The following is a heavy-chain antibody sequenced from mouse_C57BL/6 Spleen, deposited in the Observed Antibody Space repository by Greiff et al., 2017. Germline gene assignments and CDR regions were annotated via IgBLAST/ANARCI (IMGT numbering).Heavy chain of an antibody. CDR1: GYTFTSYG. J-gene: IGHJ4*01. CDR2: IYPRSGNT. Sequence: VQLVESGAELARPGASVKLSCKASGYTFTSYGISWVKQRTGQGLEWIGEIYPRSGNTYYNEKFKGKATLTADKSSSTAYMELRSLTSEDSAVXCCARDSNYGNYYAMDYWGQGTSVTVSS. D-gene: IGHD2-5*01. CDR3: ARDSNYGNYYAMDY. V-gene: IGHV1-81*01.